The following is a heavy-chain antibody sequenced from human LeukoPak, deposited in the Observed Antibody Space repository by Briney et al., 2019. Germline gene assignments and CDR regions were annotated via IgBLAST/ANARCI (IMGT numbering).Heavy chain of an antibody. CDR2: ISGSGGST. J-gene: IGHJ5*02. CDR3: AKDGSPRRYCSSTGCYLSP. D-gene: IGHD2-2*01. Sequence: GGSLRLSCAASGFTFSSYAMSWVRQAPGKGLEWVSAISGSGGSTYYADSVKGRFTISRDNSKNTLYLQMNSLRAEDTAVYYCAKDGSPRRYCSSTGCYLSPWGQGTLVTVSS. V-gene: IGHV3-23*01. CDR1: GFTFSSYA.